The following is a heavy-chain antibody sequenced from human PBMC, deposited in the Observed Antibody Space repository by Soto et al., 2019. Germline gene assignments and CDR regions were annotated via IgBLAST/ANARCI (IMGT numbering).Heavy chain of an antibody. V-gene: IGHV6-1*01. CDR1: GGSVSINSAA. D-gene: IGHD1-26*01. J-gene: IGHJ6*02. CDR3: ARAGPTGMDV. Sequence: SRTLSLTGTISGGSVSINSAALNWIRQSPSRGLEWLGRTYYRSKWYNDYAVSVKSRITINPDTSKNQFSLQLNSVTPEDTAVYYCARAGPTGMDVWGQGTTVTVSS. CDR2: TYYRSKWYN.